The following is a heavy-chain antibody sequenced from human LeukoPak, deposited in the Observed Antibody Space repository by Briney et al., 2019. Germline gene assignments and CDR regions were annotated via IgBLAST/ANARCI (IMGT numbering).Heavy chain of an antibody. CDR2: IIPILGIA. D-gene: IGHD1-26*01. J-gene: IGHJ4*02. CDR3: ASPSQSIVGTTYFDY. Sequence: GSSVKVSCKASGGTFSSYAISWVRQAPGQGLEWMGRIIPILGIANYAQKFQGRVTITADKSTSTAYMELSSLRSEDTAVYYCASPSQSIVGTTYFDYWGQGTLVTVSS. CDR1: GGTFSSYA. V-gene: IGHV1-69*04.